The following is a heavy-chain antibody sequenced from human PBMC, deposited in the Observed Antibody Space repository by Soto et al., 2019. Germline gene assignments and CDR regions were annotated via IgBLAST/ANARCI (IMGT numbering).Heavy chain of an antibody. CDR1: GGTFNSYL. CDR3: ARGVDQPPVGLYLDT. J-gene: IGHJ4*02. V-gene: IGHV1-69*06. Sequence: QVQLVQSGAEVKNPGSSVKVSCKTSGGTFNSYLIDWVRQAPGQGLEWMGGIIPAFGTAKYAQKFQGRVTITADKSTTTAYMELRTFTSEDTAVYYCARGVDQPPVGLYLDTWGQGTLVTVSS. CDR2: IIPAFGTA. D-gene: IGHD2-2*01.